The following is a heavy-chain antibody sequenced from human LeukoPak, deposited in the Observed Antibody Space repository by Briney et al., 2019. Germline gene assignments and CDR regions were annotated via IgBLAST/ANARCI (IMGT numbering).Heavy chain of an antibody. CDR1: GYTFTGYY. J-gene: IGHJ4*02. CDR2: INPNSGGT. V-gene: IGHV1-2*02. Sequence: ASVKVSCKASGYTFTGYYIHWVRQAPGQGLEWMGWINPNSGGTNYAQKFQGRVTMTRDTSISTAYMELRGLRSDDTAVYYCAREEGYCSSTSCSAPFDYWGQGTLVTVSS. CDR3: AREEGYCSSTSCSAPFDY. D-gene: IGHD2-2*01.